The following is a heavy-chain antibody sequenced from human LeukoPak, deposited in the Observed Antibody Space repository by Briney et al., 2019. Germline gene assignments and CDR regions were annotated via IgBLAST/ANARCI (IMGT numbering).Heavy chain of an antibody. CDR1: GYSISRGHY. CDR3: ARVIGYSYGYAIDY. Sequence: SGTLSLTCAVSGYSISRGHYWGWIRQPPGKGLEWIGSLYHSGSPYYSPSLRGRVTISVDTSKNHISLKLSSVTAADTAVYYCARVIGYSYGYAIDYWGQGTPVTVSS. D-gene: IGHD5-18*01. V-gene: IGHV4-38-2*01. CDR2: LYHSGSP. J-gene: IGHJ4*02.